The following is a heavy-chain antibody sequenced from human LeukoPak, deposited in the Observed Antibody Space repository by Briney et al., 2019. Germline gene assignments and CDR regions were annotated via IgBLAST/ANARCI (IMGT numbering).Heavy chain of an antibody. CDR3: ANSRGYGSGNL. CDR2: ISGTADRT. D-gene: IGHD3-10*01. Sequence: SGGSLRLSCAASGFAFSDYAMSWVRQAPGKGLEWVSAISGTADRTYYVGSVKGRFTVSRDNSKNMLYLQMSGLRTEDTAVYYCANSRGYGSGNLWGQGTLVTVSS. J-gene: IGHJ5*02. CDR1: GFAFSDYA. V-gene: IGHV3-23*01.